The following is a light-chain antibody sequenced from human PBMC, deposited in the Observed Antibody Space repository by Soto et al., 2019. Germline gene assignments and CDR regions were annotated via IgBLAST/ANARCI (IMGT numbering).Light chain of an antibody. J-gene: IGKJ3*01. CDR2: GAS. CDR1: QDIKTS. CDR3: HQDHNIPPFS. V-gene: IGKV1-33*01. Sequence: DIPMTQSPSSLSASVGARVSITCQASQDIKTSLSWFKLKPGRAPNLLIYGASYLETGVPSRFRGSGSATDFTLTMSSPQPEDIATYYCHQDHNIPPFSFGPGTTVDIK.